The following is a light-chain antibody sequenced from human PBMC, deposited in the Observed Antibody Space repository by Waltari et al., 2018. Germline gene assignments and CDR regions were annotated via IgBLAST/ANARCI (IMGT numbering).Light chain of an antibody. CDR3: QQYGGT. Sequence: DIQMTQSPSTLSASVGARVTITCRASQSISSWLAWYQQKPGKAPKLLIYKASSVESGGPSRFSGSGSGTEFTLTISSLQPDDFATYYCQQYGGTFGQGTKVEIK. J-gene: IGKJ1*01. V-gene: IGKV1-5*03. CDR2: KAS. CDR1: QSISSW.